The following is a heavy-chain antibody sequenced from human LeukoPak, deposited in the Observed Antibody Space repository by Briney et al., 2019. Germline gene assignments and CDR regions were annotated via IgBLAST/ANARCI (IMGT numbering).Heavy chain of an antibody. V-gene: IGHV4-30-2*01. CDR3: ARVSGWYLGGFDY. J-gene: IGHJ4*02. CDR2: IYHSGST. CDR1: GGSISSGGYS. Sequence: SQTLSLTCAVSGGSISSGGYSWSWIRQPPGKGLEWIGYIYHSGSTYYNPSLKSRVTISVDTSKNQFSLKLSSVTAADTAVYYCARVSGWYLGGFDYWGQGTLVTVSS. D-gene: IGHD6-19*01.